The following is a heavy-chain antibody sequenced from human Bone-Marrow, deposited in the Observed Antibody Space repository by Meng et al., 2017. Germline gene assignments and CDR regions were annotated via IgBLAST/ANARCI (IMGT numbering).Heavy chain of an antibody. CDR2: INTNTGNP. CDR3: ARVPLTYYYGSGSEDY. J-gene: IGHJ4*02. Sequence: ASVKVSCKASGYTFTSYAMNWVRQAPGQGLEWMGWINTNTGNPTYAQGFTGRFVFSLDTSVSTAYLQISSLKADDTAVYYCARVPLTYYYGSGSEDYWGQGTLVTVSS. CDR1: GYTFTSYA. D-gene: IGHD3-10*01. V-gene: IGHV7-4-1*02.